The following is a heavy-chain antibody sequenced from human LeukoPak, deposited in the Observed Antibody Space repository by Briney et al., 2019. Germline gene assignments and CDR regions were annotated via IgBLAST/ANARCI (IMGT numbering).Heavy chain of an antibody. J-gene: IGHJ4*02. Sequence: GGSLRLSCAASGFTFSNYWMHWVRQAPGKGLVCVSRTSDAGAHTFYADSVKGRFAMSRDNAKNTLYLQMNSLRAEDTAVYYCARVTGGYNLVDYWGQGTLVTVSS. CDR3: ARVTGGYNLVDY. CDR2: TSDAGAHT. D-gene: IGHD5-24*01. CDR1: GFTFSNYW. V-gene: IGHV3-74*01.